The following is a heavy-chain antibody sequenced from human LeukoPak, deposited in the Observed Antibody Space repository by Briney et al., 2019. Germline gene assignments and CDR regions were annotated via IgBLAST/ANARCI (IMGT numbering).Heavy chain of an antibody. CDR1: GFIFSDHY. D-gene: IGHD6-13*01. CDR3: ARGRSSSWYYFDY. CDR2: TRNKANSYTT. Sequence: GGSLRLSCAASGFIFSDHYMDWVRQAPGKGLEWVGRTRNKANSYTTEYAASVKGRFTISRDDSKNSLYLQMNSLKTEDTAVYYCARGRSSSWYYFDYSGQGTLVTVSS. V-gene: IGHV3-72*01. J-gene: IGHJ4*02.